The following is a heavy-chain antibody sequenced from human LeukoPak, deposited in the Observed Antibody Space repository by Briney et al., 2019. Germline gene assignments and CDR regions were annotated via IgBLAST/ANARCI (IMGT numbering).Heavy chain of an antibody. Sequence: GRSLRLSCAASGFTFSSYAMHWVRQAPGKGLEWVAVISYDGSNKYYADSVKGRFTISRDNSKNTLYLQVNSLRAEDTAVYYCASQMADTGGDFDYWGQGTLVTVSS. CDR2: ISYDGSNK. J-gene: IGHJ4*02. CDR1: GFTFSSYA. CDR3: ASQMADTGGDFDY. D-gene: IGHD5-24*01. V-gene: IGHV3-30-3*01.